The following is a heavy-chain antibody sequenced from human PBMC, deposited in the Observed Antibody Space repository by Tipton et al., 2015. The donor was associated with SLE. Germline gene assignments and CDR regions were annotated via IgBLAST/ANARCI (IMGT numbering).Heavy chain of an antibody. CDR3: ARHASTGWHGIDG. CDR1: GYSYTSSW. V-gene: IGHV5-51*01. Sequence: QLVQSGAEVKKPGESLKISCKGSGYSYTSSWIGWVRQTSGKGLEWMGIIYAADSDTTYSPSFQGQVTISADKSINTAYLQWGSLKASDTAMCYCARHASTGWHGIDGWGPGILVTVSS. D-gene: IGHD6-19*01. J-gene: IGHJ4*02. CDR2: IYAADSDT.